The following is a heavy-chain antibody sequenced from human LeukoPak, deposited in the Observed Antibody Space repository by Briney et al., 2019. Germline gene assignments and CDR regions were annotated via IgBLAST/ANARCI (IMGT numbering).Heavy chain of an antibody. CDR2: ISAYNGNT. J-gene: IGHJ4*02. V-gene: IGHV1-18*04. CDR1: GYTFTGYY. Sequence: GASVKVSCKASGYTFTGYYMHWVRQAPGQGLEWMGWISAYNGNTNYAQKLQGRVTMTTDTSTSTAYMELRSLRSDDTAVYYCARGGVSPLYFDYWGQGTLVTVSS. CDR3: ARGGVSPLYFDY. D-gene: IGHD2-21*01.